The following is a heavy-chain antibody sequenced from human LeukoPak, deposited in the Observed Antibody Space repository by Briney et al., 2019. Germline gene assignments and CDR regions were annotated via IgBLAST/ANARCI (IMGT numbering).Heavy chain of an antibody. D-gene: IGHD2-2*01. CDR2: ISGSGGST. CDR1: GFTFSSYG. J-gene: IGHJ4*02. V-gene: IGHV3-23*01. Sequence: GGSLRLSCAASGFTFSSYGMSWVRQAPGKGLEWVSAISGSGGSTYYADSVKGRFTISRDNSKNTLYLQMNSLRAEDTAVYYCAKYQLLSYVFDYWGQGTLVTVSS. CDR3: AKYQLLSYVFDY.